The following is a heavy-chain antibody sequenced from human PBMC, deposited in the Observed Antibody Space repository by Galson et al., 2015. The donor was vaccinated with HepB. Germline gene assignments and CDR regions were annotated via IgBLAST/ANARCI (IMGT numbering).Heavy chain of an antibody. Sequence: SVKVSCKASGYTFTGYYMHWVRQAPGQGLEWMGWINPNSGGTNYAQKFQGRVTMTRDTSISTAYMELSRLRSDDTAVYYCARDVLRYFDSEDDYWGQGTLVTVSS. J-gene: IGHJ4*02. D-gene: IGHD3-9*01. CDR1: GYTFTGYY. V-gene: IGHV1-2*02. CDR2: INPNSGGT. CDR3: ARDVLRYFDSEDDY.